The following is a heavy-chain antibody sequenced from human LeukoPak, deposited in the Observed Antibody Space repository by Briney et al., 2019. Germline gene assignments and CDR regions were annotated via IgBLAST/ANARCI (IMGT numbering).Heavy chain of an antibody. V-gene: IGHV4-61*02. Sequence: PSETLSLTCTVSGGSISSGSYYWSWIRQPAGKGLEWIGRIYTSGSTNYNPSLKSRVTISVDTSKTQFSLKLSSVTAAGTAVYYCARQSTDGSGSYYMSWFDPWGQGTLVTVSS. CDR3: ARQSTDGSGSYYMSWFDP. D-gene: IGHD3-10*01. J-gene: IGHJ5*02. CDR1: GGSISSGSYY. CDR2: IYTSGST.